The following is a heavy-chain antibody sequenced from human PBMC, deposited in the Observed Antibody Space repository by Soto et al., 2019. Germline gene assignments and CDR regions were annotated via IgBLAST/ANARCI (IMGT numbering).Heavy chain of an antibody. CDR2: IGTTGNT. CDR3: ARARRPTRFDY. J-gene: IGHJ4*02. CDR1: GFTCSSYD. Sequence: EVQLVESGGGLVQPGGSLRLSCSASGFTCSSYDMQWVRQGTGKGMEWVTAIGTTGNTYYAVSGKGRFTISRENAKNTLYLQMNSLRAGDTAIYFCARARRPTRFDYWGQGTLGTVSS. V-gene: IGHV3-13*04.